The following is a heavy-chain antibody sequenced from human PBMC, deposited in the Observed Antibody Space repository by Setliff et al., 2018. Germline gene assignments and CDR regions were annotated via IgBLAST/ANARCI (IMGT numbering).Heavy chain of an antibody. D-gene: IGHD1-1*01. V-gene: IGHV4-4*08. CDR1: GASISDSY. J-gene: IGHJ4*01. CDR3: ARFCGTSNCQRAPLFDY. CDR2: ILTTGST. Sequence: SETLSLTCGVSGASISDSYWSWIRQPPGKGLEWIGHILTTGSTNYNPSLKSRIAISADTSRDRFSLRLTSVTAADTAIYYCARFCGTSNCQRAPLFDYWGSGILGTVSS.